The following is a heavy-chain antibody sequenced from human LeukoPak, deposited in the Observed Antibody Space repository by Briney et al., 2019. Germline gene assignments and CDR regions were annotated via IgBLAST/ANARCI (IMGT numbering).Heavy chain of an antibody. J-gene: IGHJ5*02. CDR2: IKQDGSEK. CDR3: ARDGGGIAVAPNWFDP. CDR1: GFTFSSYW. Sequence: GGSLRLSCAASGFTFSSYWMSWVRQAPGKGLEWVANIKQDGSEKYYVDSVKGRFTISRDNAKNSLYLQMNSLRAEDTAAYYCARDGGGIAVAPNWFDPWGQGTLVTVSS. D-gene: IGHD6-19*01. V-gene: IGHV3-7*01.